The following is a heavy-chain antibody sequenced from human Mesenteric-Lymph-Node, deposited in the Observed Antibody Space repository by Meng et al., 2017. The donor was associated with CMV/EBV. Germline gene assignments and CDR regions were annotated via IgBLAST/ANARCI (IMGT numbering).Heavy chain of an antibody. CDR2: MNPNSGNT. CDR1: GYTFTTYD. J-gene: IGHJ4*02. Sequence: ASVKVSCKASGYTFTTYDVNWVRQATGQDFEWMGWMNPNSGNTGYAQRFQGRVTMTRNNSISTAYMELSSLRSEDTAVYYCTRSNYLDYWGQGTLVTVS. CDR3: TRSNYLDY. D-gene: IGHD4-11*01. V-gene: IGHV1-8*01.